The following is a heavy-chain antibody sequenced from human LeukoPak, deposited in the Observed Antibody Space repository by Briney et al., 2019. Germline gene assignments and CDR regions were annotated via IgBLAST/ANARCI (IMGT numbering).Heavy chain of an antibody. D-gene: IGHD2-15*01. V-gene: IGHV3-23*01. Sequence: GGSLRLSCAASGFPFSNYAMGWVRQAPGKGLDWVSTIRDTGDSTFYAASVRGRFTISRDNSKSTLYLQVNSLRDEDTAIYYCARATGWVDPFDYWGQGSLVTVSS. CDR1: GFPFSNYA. CDR3: ARATGWVDPFDY. J-gene: IGHJ4*02. CDR2: IRDTGDST.